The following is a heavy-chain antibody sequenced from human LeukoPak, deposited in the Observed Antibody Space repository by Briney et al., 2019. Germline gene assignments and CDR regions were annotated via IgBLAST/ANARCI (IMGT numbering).Heavy chain of an antibody. CDR1: GFTFSSYV. CDR2: IGYDGSNK. Sequence: GGSLRLSCAASGFTFSSYVMHWVRQAPAKELEGVAVIGYDGSNKFYADSVNGRFTISRDNSKSTLFLQMNSLRAEDTAVYYCARDRSQYYYGSSGYGDFDYWGQGTLVTVSS. CDR3: ARDRSQYYYGSSGYGDFDY. V-gene: IGHV3-33*01. D-gene: IGHD3-22*01. J-gene: IGHJ4*02.